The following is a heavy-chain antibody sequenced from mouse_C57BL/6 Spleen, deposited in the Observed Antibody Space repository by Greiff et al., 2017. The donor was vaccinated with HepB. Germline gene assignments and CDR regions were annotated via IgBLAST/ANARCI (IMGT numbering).Heavy chain of an antibody. Sequence: DVKLVESGGGLVKPGGSLKLSCAASGFTFSDYGMHWVRQAPEKGLEWVAYISSGSSTIYYADTVKGRFTISRDNAKNTLFLQMTSLRSEDTAMYYCARPSYDTYAMDYWGQGTSVTVSS. J-gene: IGHJ4*01. CDR1: GFTFSDYG. V-gene: IGHV5-17*01. CDR3: ARPSYDTYAMDY. D-gene: IGHD2-3*01. CDR2: ISSGSSTI.